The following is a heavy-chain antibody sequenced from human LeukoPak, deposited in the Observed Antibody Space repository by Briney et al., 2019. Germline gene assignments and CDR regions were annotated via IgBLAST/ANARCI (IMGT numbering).Heavy chain of an antibody. Sequence: ASVKISCKASGYKFTSYWIGWVRQMPGKGLEWMGIIFPADSDTKYSPSFQGQVTISVDKSTSTAYLQWSSLRASDTAIYYSARRGRYSYGIYQYYMDVWGNGTTVSVSS. CDR3: ARRGRYSYGIYQYYMDV. V-gene: IGHV5-51*01. J-gene: IGHJ6*03. D-gene: IGHD3-16*02. CDR1: GYKFTSYW. CDR2: IFPADSDT.